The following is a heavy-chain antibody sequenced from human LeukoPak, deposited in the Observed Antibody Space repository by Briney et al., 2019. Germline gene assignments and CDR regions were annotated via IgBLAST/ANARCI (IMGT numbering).Heavy chain of an antibody. CDR1: GFTFSDYY. D-gene: IGHD6-6*01. J-gene: IGHJ4*02. CDR2: ISSSGSTI. V-gene: IGHV3-11*04. Sequence: GGSLRLSCAASGFTFSDYYMSWIRQAPGKGLEWVSYISSSGSTIYYADSVKGRFTISRDNAKNTLYLQMNSLRAEDTAVYYCARVLEYSSSIDYWGQGTLVTVSS. CDR3: ARVLEYSSSIDY.